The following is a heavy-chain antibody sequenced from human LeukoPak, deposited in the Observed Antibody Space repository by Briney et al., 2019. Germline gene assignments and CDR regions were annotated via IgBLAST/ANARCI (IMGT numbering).Heavy chain of an antibody. Sequence: PGGSLRLSCAASGFTFSSYAMNWVRQAPGKGLEWVSSISSSSSYIYYADSVKGRFTISRDNAKNPLYLQMNSLRAEDTAVYYCARGGITMVRGPKGGYNWFDPWGQGTLVTVSS. CDR1: GFTFSSYA. D-gene: IGHD3-10*01. V-gene: IGHV3-21*01. J-gene: IGHJ5*02. CDR2: ISSSSSYI. CDR3: ARGGITMVRGPKGGYNWFDP.